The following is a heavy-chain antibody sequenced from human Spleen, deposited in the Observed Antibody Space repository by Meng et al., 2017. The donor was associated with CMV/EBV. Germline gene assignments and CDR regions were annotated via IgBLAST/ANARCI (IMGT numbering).Heavy chain of an antibody. CDR3: ARDELGGGNSMNRFDP. V-gene: IGHV4-30-4*01. D-gene: IGHD4-23*01. J-gene: IGHJ5*02. CDR2: IYYSGST. Sequence: GSISSGDYYWSWIRQPPGKGLEWIGYIYYSGSTYYNPSLKSRVTISVDTSKNQFSLKLSSVTAADTAVYYCARDELGGGNSMNRFDPWGQGTLVTVSS. CDR1: GSISSGDYY.